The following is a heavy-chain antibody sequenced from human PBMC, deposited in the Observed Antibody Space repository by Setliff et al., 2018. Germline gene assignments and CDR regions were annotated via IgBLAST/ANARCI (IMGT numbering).Heavy chain of an antibody. CDR2: IKEDGSEK. CDR1: GFTFSRYW. J-gene: IGHJ3*02. Sequence: LRLSCVASGFTFSRYWMSWVRQAPGKGLEWVANIKEDGSEKYYADSVKGRFTISRDIAKNFLYLQMNSLRAEDTAFYHCALFGDRDTFDTWGQGTMVTVSS. V-gene: IGHV3-7*03. CDR3: ALFGDRDTFDT. D-gene: IGHD3-16*01.